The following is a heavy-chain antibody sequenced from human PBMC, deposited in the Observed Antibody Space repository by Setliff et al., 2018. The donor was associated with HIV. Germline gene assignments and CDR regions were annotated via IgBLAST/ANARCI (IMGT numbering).Heavy chain of an antibody. CDR3: AREAYFFASGTYYFDS. J-gene: IGHJ4*02. CDR1: GGSISSHY. D-gene: IGHD3-10*01. Sequence: SETLSLTCTVSGGSISSHYWSWIRQPPGKGLEWIGSIHYSRSTNYNPSLKSRVTISVDTSKNQFSLKLSSVAAADTALYFCAREAYFFASGTYYFDSWGQGTLVTVSS. V-gene: IGHV4-59*11. CDR2: IHYSRST.